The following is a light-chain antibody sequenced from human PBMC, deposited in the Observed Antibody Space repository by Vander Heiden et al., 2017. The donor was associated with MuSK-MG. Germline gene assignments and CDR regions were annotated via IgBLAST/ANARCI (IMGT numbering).Light chain of an antibody. CDR2: AAS. V-gene: IGKV1-9*01. CDR3: LQTNNYLFT. CDR1: QDISSY. Sequence: DIQLTQSPSFLSASVGDRVTITCRASQDISSYLAWYQQKPGKAPELLIYAASTLQSGVPSRFSGSGSGAEFTLTISSLQPEDFATYYCLQTNNYLFTFGHGTKVDIE. J-gene: IGKJ3*01.